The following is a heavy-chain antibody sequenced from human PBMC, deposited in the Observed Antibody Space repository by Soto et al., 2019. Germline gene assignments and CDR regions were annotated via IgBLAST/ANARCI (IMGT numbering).Heavy chain of an antibody. CDR3: AHRLGSRGSFDY. CDR1: GFSLTTSGVG. CDR2: IYWNDYN. D-gene: IGHD6-25*01. V-gene: IGHV2-5*01. Sequence: QITLKESGPSLVKPTQTLTLTCTFSGFSLTTSGVGVGWIHQPPGKAPEWLALIYWNDYNRYSPSLQSRLTITKDTSKNQVVLTLTNMDPVDTATYFCAHRLGSRGSFDYWGQGSLVTVSS. J-gene: IGHJ4*02.